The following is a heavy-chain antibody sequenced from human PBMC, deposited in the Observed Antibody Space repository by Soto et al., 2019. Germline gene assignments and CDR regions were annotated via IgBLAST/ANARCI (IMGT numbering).Heavy chain of an antibody. D-gene: IGHD2-15*01. CDR2: IYPGDSDT. CDR1: GYSFTSYW. Sequence: PGESLKISCKCSGYSFTSYWIGWVRQMPGKGLEWMGIIYPGDSDTRYSPSFQGQVTISADKSISTAYLQWSSLKASDTAMYYCARARGIHYYYYGMDVWGQGTTVTVSS. CDR3: ARARGIHYYYYGMDV. V-gene: IGHV5-51*01. J-gene: IGHJ6*02.